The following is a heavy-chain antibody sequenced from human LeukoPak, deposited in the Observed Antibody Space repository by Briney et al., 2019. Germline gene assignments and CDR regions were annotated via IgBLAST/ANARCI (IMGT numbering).Heavy chain of an antibody. CDR3: ARPAGYGDYSFAPDY. CDR1: GYSFTSYW. Sequence: GESLKISCKGSGYSFTSYWIGWVRQMPGKGLEWMGIIYPGDSDTRYSPSFQGQVTISADKSISTAYLQWSSLKASDTAMYYCARPAGYGDYSFAPDYWGQGTLVTVSS. CDR2: IYPGDSDT. D-gene: IGHD4-17*01. J-gene: IGHJ4*02. V-gene: IGHV5-51*01.